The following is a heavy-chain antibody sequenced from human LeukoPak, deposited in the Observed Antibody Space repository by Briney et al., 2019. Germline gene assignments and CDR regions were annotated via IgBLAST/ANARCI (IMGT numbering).Heavy chain of an antibody. D-gene: IGHD6-6*01. Sequence: GGSLRLSCAASGFTFSSYAMHWVRQAPGKGLEWVSAISGSGGSTYYADSVKGRFTISRDNSKNTLYLQMNSLRAEDTAVYYCAKVEYSSSSGGIDYWGQGTLVTVSS. CDR2: ISGSGGST. CDR3: AKVEYSSSSGGIDY. V-gene: IGHV3-23*01. J-gene: IGHJ4*02. CDR1: GFTFSSYA.